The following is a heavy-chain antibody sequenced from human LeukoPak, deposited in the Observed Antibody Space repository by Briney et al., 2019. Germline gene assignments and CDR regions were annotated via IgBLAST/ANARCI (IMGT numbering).Heavy chain of an antibody. CDR1: GGSISSYY. D-gene: IGHD4-23*01. CDR2: IYYSGST. J-gene: IGHJ6*03. Sequence: SETLSLTCTVSGGSISSYYWSWIRQPPGKGLEWIGYIYYSGSTNYNPSLKSRVTISVDTSKNQFSLKLSSVTAADTAVYYCARVGDGGNSRFYYYYYYMDVWGKGTTVTISS. CDR3: ARVGDGGNSRFYYYYYYMDV. V-gene: IGHV4-59*01.